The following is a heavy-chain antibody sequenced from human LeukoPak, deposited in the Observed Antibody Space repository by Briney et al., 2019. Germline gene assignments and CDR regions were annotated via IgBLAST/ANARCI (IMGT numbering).Heavy chain of an antibody. CDR1: GGSFSGYY. CDR2: INHSGST. Sequence: SETLSLTCAVYGGSFSGYYWSWIRQPPGKGLEWIGEINHSGSTNYSPSLKSRVTISVDTSKNQSSLKLSSVTAADTAVYYCARGLSSGWYSGDYWGQGTLVTVSS. CDR3: ARGLSSGWYSGDY. J-gene: IGHJ4*02. D-gene: IGHD6-19*01. V-gene: IGHV4-34*01.